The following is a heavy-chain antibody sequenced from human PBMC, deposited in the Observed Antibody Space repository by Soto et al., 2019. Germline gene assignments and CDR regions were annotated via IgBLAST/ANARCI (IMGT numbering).Heavy chain of an antibody. J-gene: IGHJ4*02. CDR2: VYNSGST. Sequence: SETLSLTCTVSGGSISSNYWTWIRQPPGKGLEWIGYVYNSGSTNYNPSLKSRVTISEDTSKSQFSLKVNSMTAADTAVYYCARYRREAVAGYTLDNGGQGILVTVSS. D-gene: IGHD6-13*01. V-gene: IGHV4-59*01. CDR3: ARYRREAVAGYTLDN. CDR1: GGSISSNY.